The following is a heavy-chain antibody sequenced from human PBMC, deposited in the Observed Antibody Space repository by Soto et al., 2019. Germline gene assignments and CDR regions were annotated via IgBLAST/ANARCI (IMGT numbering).Heavy chain of an antibody. CDR2: IIPIFGTA. V-gene: IGHV1-69*12. J-gene: IGHJ5*02. D-gene: IGHD1-26*01. Sequence: QVQLVQSGAEVKNPGSSVKVSCKASGGTFSSYAISWVRQAPGQGLEWMGGIIPIFGTANYAQKFQGRVTITADESTSTADIELSSLRSEDTAVYYCARDRIGVGATTANWFAPWGQGTLVTVSS. CDR1: GGTFSSYA. CDR3: ARDRIGVGATTANWFAP.